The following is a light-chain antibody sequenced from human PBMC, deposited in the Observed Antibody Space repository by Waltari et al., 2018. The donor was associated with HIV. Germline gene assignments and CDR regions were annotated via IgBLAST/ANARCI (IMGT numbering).Light chain of an antibody. CDR3: QQYYSVPYT. Sequence: DVVVTQSPDSLAVSVGERATLNCKSSQSLLYISIAWYQQKPGQRPKLLIYWASTRESGVPDRFSGSGSGTDFTLTISNLQTEDVAVYYCQQYYSVPYTFGQGTKLEIK. CDR1: QSLLYIS. V-gene: IGKV4-1*01. CDR2: WAS. J-gene: IGKJ2*01.